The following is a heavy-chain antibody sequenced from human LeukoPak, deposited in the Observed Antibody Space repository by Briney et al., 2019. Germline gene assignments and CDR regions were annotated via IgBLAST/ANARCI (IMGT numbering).Heavy chain of an antibody. J-gene: IGHJ6*03. CDR1: EYTFTDYY. Sequence: EASVKLSCKSSEYTFTDYYIHWVRHAPAQGLEWMGWIDPHSGGTDYAQKFQGRVTMTRDTSISTTYMELTRLTSDDTAVYYCARCPSVSPRPPYFSYSMSAWGKGTTVTVSS. CDR2: IDPHSGGT. D-gene: IGHD6-6*01. CDR3: ARCPSVSPRPPYFSYSMSA. V-gene: IGHV1-2*02.